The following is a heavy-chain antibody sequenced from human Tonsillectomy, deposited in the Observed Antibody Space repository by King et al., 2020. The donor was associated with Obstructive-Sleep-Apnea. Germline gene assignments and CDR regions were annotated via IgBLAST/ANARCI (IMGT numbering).Heavy chain of an antibody. V-gene: IGHV4-39*01. Sequence: QLQESGPGLMKPSETLSLTCTVSGGSISSSSYYWGWIRQPPGKGLQWFGHSYYSGTTYYNPSLKSRVTISVDTSKNQFSLKLSSVTAADTAVYYCAGLFNGDYVVDYWGQGTLVTVSS. CDR2: SYYSGTT. D-gene: IGHD4-17*01. CDR1: GGSISSSSYY. J-gene: IGHJ4*02. CDR3: AGLFNGDYVVDY.